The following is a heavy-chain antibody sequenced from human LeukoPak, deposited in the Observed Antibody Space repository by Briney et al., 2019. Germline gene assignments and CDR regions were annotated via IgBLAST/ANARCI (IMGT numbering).Heavy chain of an antibody. V-gene: IGHV4-4*07. Sequence: SEILSLTCTVSGGSLSSYYWTWIRQPAGKGLEWIGRIYTSGSTNYNPSLKSRVTMSVGTSNNQFSLNLSSVTAADTAVYYCARQIIAAGKNYYGMDVWGQGTTVTVSS. CDR3: ARQIIAAGKNYYGMDV. CDR1: GGSLSSYY. D-gene: IGHD6-13*01. J-gene: IGHJ6*02. CDR2: IYTSGST.